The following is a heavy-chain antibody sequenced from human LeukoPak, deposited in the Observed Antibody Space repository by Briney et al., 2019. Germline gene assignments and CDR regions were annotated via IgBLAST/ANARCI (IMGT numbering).Heavy chain of an antibody. CDR3: ARGFGSGWYKKGFDP. Sequence: SETLSLTCAVYGGSFGGYYWSWIRQPPGKGLEWIGEINHSGSTNYNPSLKSRVTISVDTSKNQFSLKLSSVTAADTAVYYCARGFGSGWYKKGFDPWGQGTLVTVSS. D-gene: IGHD6-19*01. CDR2: INHSGST. J-gene: IGHJ5*02. CDR1: GGSFGGYY. V-gene: IGHV4-34*01.